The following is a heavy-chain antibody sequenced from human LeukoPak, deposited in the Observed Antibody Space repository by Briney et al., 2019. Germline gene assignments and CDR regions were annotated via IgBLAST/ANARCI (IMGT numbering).Heavy chain of an antibody. D-gene: IGHD6-13*01. CDR1: GFTFGGYA. CDR2: ISGGSEYS. Sequence: GGSLRLSCTASGFTFGGYAMTWVRQAPGKGLEWVSSISGGSEYSYYADSVKGRFTISRDNSRSTLYLQMNSLRDDDTAVYYCGRTIAQYSNSWLYYFYGLDVWGQGTTVTVSS. V-gene: IGHV3-23*01. CDR3: GRTIAQYSNSWLYYFYGLDV. J-gene: IGHJ6*02.